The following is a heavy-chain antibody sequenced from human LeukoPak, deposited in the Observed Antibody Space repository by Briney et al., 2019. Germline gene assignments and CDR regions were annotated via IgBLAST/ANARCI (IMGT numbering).Heavy chain of an antibody. CDR1: GFTVSSYF. CDR3: ARGGSSGNDYSSFDI. Sequence: GGSLRLSCAASGFTVSSYFMSWVRQAPGKGLEWVTVIHSGGSTLYADSVKGRFTISRHNSKNTLYLQVNSLRAEDTAVYFCARGGSSGNDYSSFDIWGQGTMVTVSS. J-gene: IGHJ3*02. CDR2: IHSGGST. V-gene: IGHV3-53*04. D-gene: IGHD5-12*01.